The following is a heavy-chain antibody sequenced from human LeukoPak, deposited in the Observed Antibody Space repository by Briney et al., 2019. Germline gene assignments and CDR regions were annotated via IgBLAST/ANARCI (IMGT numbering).Heavy chain of an antibody. CDR1: GGSSRTNA. J-gene: IGHJ3*02. CDR3: ARERDDDPFDI. V-gene: IGHV1-3*01. D-gene: IGHD1-1*01. CDR2: ISAGSGNT. Sequence: ASVKVSCKASGGSSRTNAIVWLRQAPGQRPEWMGWISAGSGNTKYSQIFQDRLTLTRDTAASTVYMDLSSLRPEDTAVYFCARERDDDPFDIWGQGTLVIVSS.